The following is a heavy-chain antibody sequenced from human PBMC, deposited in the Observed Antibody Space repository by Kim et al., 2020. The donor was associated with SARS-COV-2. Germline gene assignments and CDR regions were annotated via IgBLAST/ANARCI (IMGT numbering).Heavy chain of an antibody. V-gene: IGHV4-31*03. CDR1: GGSISGASYY. J-gene: IGHJ4*02. CDR3: ARRAGVGGYYPFDY. D-gene: IGHD3-10*01. Sequence: SETLSLTCTVSGGSISGASYYWSWIRQYPGKGLEWIGYIYYTGDSYNNPSLKSRIVISVDTSKNQFSLKLSSLTAADAAVYYCARRAGVGGYYPFDYWGQGALVTVSS. CDR2: IYYTGDS.